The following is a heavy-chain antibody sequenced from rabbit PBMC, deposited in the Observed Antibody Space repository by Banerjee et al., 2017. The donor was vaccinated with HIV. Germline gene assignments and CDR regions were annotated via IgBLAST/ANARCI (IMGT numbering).Heavy chain of an antibody. CDR1: GFTLSSSYY. D-gene: IGHD2-1*01. Sequence: QEQLVESGGGLVQPEGSLKLSCKASGFTLSSSYYMCWVRQAPGKGLEWIACIYAGSSGSTYYANWAKGRFTISKTSSTTVTLQMTSLTAADTATYFCARDLAGDGDGHFNLWGPGTLVTVS. V-gene: IGHV1S45*01. J-gene: IGHJ4*01. CDR2: IYAGSSGST. CDR3: ARDLAGDGDGHFNL.